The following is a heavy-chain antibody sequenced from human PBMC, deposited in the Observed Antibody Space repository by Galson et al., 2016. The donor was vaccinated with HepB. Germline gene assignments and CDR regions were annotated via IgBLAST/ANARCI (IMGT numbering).Heavy chain of an antibody. CDR1: GFTFSDHH. CDR3: VRYCDDASCYN. V-gene: IGHV3-72*01. Sequence: SLRLSCAASGFTFSDHHIDWVRQAPGKGLEWVGRTRNKARSYTTEYAASVKGRFAISRDDSKNLLYLQMNSLRTEDTAVYYCVRYCDDASCYNWGQGALVTVSS. CDR2: TRNKARSYTT. J-gene: IGHJ4*02. D-gene: IGHD2-15*01.